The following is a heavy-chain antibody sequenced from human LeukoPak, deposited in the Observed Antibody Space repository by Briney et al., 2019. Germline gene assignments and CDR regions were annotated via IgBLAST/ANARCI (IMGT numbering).Heavy chain of an antibody. J-gene: IGHJ6*03. D-gene: IGHD3-9*01. CDR3: ARYYDTLSYMDV. CDR2: IFYSGRT. CDR1: GDSLISGAHY. V-gene: IGHV4-30-4*08. Sequence: TSETLSLTCIVSGDSLISGAHYWSWIRQAPGRGLEWLGYIFYSGRTYYNPSVKSRLDISINTSENQFSVKLSSVTAADTAVYYCARYYDTLSYMDVWGKETTVTVSS.